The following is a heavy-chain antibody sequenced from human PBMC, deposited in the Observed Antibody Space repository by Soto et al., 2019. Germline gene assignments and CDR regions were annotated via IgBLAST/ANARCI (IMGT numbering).Heavy chain of an antibody. Sequence: SETLSLTCTVSGGSISSYYWSWIRQPPGKGLEWIGYIYYSGSTNYNPSLKSRVTISVDTSKNQFSLKLSSVTAADTAVYYCASSGMDFWSGYSHFDDWGQGTLVTVSS. CDR2: IYYSGST. V-gene: IGHV4-59*01. J-gene: IGHJ4*02. CDR3: ASSGMDFWSGYSHFDD. CDR1: GGSISSYY. D-gene: IGHD3-3*01.